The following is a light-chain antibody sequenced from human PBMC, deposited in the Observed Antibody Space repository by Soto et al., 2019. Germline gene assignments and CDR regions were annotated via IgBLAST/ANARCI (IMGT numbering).Light chain of an antibody. CDR3: QQYNDWPLT. CDR1: QSVNSN. CDR2: GAS. J-gene: IGKJ4*01. Sequence: EKVMTQSAAALSVSPGERATLSCRASQSVNSNLAWYQRKPGQAPRLLLYGASTRATGIPARFNGSASGTEFTLTISSLQSEDSAVYYCQQYNDWPLTFGGGTKVDIK. V-gene: IGKV3-15*01.